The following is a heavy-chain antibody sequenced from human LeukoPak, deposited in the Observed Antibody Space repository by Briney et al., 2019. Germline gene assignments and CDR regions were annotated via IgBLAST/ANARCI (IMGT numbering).Heavy chain of an antibody. V-gene: IGHV3-23*01. CDR1: GFTFGSYS. D-gene: IGHD5-24*01. CDR3: AKDDRWLQFCC. J-gene: IGHJ4*02. CDR2: ISGSGGST. Sequence: GGSLRLSCAASGFTFGSYSMSWVRRAPGKGPEWVSAISGSGGSTYYADSVKGRFTISRDNSKNTLYLQMNSLRAEDTAVYYCAKDDRWLQFCCWGQGTLVTVSA.